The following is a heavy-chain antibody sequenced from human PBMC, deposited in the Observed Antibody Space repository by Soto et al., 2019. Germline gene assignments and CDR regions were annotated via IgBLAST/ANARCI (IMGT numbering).Heavy chain of an antibody. D-gene: IGHD3-22*01. CDR2: IIPIFGTA. V-gene: IGHV1-69*01. Sequence: QVQLVQSGAEVKKPGSSVKVSCKASGGTFSSYAISWVRQAPGQGLEWMGGIIPIFGTANYAQKFQGRVTITADESTSTAYMELRSLSSADTAVYYCAREGASGSHIGYWGQGTLVTVSS. CDR1: GGTFSSYA. J-gene: IGHJ4*02. CDR3: AREGASGSHIGY.